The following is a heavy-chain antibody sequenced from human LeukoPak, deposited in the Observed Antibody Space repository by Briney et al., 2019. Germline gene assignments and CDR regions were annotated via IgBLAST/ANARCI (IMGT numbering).Heavy chain of an antibody. V-gene: IGHV3-23*01. CDR2: ISGSGGST. CDR3: AREYGSGSFYFDY. D-gene: IGHD3-10*01. CDR1: GFTFSSYG. Sequence: GGTLRLSCAASGFTFSSYGMSWVRQAPGKGLEWVSAISGSGGSTYYADSVKGRFTISRDNSKNTLYLQMNSLRAEDTAVYYCAREYGSGSFYFDYWGQGTLVTVSS. J-gene: IGHJ4*02.